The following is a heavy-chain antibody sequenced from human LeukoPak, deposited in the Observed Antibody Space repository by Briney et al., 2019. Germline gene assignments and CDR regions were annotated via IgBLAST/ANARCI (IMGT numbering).Heavy chain of an antibody. V-gene: IGHV4-59*08. Sequence: SETLSLTCTVSGGSISDNYWSWIRQPPGKGLEWIGYAYYSGHTNYNSSLKSRVTMSLGTSKSQFSPRLSSVTAADTAVYFCARHPFATPFDYWGPGTLVTVSS. J-gene: IGHJ4*02. CDR2: AYYSGHT. CDR3: ARHPFATPFDY. CDR1: GGSISDNY. D-gene: IGHD2-15*01.